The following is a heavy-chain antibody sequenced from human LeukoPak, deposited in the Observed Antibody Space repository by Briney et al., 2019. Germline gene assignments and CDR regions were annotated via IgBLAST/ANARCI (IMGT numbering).Heavy chain of an antibody. D-gene: IGHD5-24*01. CDR1: GYTFTGYY. Sequence: ASVKVSCKASGYTFTGYYMHWVRQAPGQGLDWMGWINPNSGGTKYAQNFQGRVTLTTDTSINTAYMELSSLRYDDTAVYYCAREGRNGYNEGYFDYWGQGTLVTVSS. CDR2: INPNSGGT. CDR3: AREGRNGYNEGYFDY. V-gene: IGHV1-2*02. J-gene: IGHJ4*02.